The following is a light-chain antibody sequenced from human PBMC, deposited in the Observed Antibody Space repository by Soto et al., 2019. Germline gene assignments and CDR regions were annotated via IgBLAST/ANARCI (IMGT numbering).Light chain of an antibody. CDR1: QSVSSSY. CDR2: GAS. Sequence: EIVLTQSPGTLSLSPGERATLSCRASQSVSSSYLDWYQQKPGQAPRLLSYGASSRATGIPDRFSGSGSGTDFTLTSSRLEPEDCAVYYCQQYGSSPLTFGGGTKVDIK. CDR3: QQYGSSPLT. V-gene: IGKV3-20*01. J-gene: IGKJ4*01.